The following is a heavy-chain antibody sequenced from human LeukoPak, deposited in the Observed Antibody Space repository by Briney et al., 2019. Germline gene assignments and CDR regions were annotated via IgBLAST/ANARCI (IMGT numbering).Heavy chain of an antibody. Sequence: GGSLRLSCAASGFTFSSYSMNWVRQAPGKGLEWVSSISSSSSYIYYADSVKGRFTISRDNAKNSLYLQMNSLRAEDTAVYYCTRQQPNTIFGVVIIHFDYWGRGTLVTVSS. V-gene: IGHV3-21*01. CDR1: GFTFSSYS. CDR3: TRQQPNTIFGVVIIHFDY. J-gene: IGHJ4*02. CDR2: ISSSSSYI. D-gene: IGHD3-3*01.